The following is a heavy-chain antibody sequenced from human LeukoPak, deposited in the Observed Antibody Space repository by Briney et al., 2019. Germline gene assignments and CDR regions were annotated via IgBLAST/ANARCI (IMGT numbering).Heavy chain of an antibody. V-gene: IGHV3-30-3*01. Sequence: GGSLRLSCAASGFTFGSYAMPWVRQAPGKGLEWVAVISYDGSDKYYADSVKGRFTISRDNSKNTLYLQMNSLRAEDTAVYYCARGQGDAFDIWGQGTMVTVSS. J-gene: IGHJ3*02. CDR1: GFTFGSYA. CDR3: ARGQGDAFDI. CDR2: ISYDGSDK.